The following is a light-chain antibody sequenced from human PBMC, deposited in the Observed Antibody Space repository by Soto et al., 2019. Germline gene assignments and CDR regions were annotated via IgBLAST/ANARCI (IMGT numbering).Light chain of an antibody. Sequence: EIVMTQSPATLSVSPGESATLSCRASQSVSSKLAWYQQKPGQAPRLLIYGASTRATGIPARFSGSGSGTEFTLTISGLKSEDFAVYYCQQYNRWPPLTFGGGTKVDIK. CDR1: QSVSSK. V-gene: IGKV3-15*01. CDR3: QQYNRWPPLT. CDR2: GAS. J-gene: IGKJ4*01.